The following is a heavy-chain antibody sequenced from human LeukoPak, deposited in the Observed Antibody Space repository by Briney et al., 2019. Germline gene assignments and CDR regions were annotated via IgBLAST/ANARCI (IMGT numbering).Heavy chain of an antibody. V-gene: IGHV3-74*01. Sequence: GGSLRLSCVASGFTFSSYWMHWVRQDPRKGLVWVSRINGDGRNINYADSVRGRFTISRDNAKNTLYLQMNTLRVEDTAVYYCTRDLMDYDVSTGLHHYYLDVWGQGTTVTVSS. CDR1: GFTFSSYW. D-gene: IGHD3-9*01. J-gene: IGHJ6*02. CDR2: INGDGRNI. CDR3: TRDLMDYDVSTGLHHYYLDV.